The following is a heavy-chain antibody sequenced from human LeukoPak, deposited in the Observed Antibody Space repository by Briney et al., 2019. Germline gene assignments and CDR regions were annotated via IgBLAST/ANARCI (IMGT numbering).Heavy chain of an antibody. CDR1: GFTFNTYS. Sequence: GGSLRLSCTASGFTFNTYSMTWVRQAPGKGLEWVAAISKDSSATYYAGSVKGRFTISRDNSKNTLYLQMISLRAEDTALYYCAKGYSGYDYWAFDIWGQGTMVTVSS. V-gene: IGHV3-23*01. J-gene: IGHJ3*02. CDR3: AKGYSGYDYWAFDI. D-gene: IGHD5-12*01. CDR2: ISKDSSAT.